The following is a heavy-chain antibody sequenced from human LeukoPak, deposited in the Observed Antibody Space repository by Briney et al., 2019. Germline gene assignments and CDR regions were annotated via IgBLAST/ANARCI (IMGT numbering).Heavy chain of an antibody. CDR1: GFTFSDYY. J-gene: IGHJ5*02. D-gene: IGHD3-3*01. CDR2: ISSSGSTI. Sequence: KPGGSLRLSCAASGFTFSDYYMSWIRQAPGKGLEWVSYISSSGSTIYYADSVKGRFTISRDNAKNSLYLQMNSLRAEDTAVYYCARRFWSGYYNWFDPWDQGTLVTVSS. V-gene: IGHV3-11*04. CDR3: ARRFWSGYYNWFDP.